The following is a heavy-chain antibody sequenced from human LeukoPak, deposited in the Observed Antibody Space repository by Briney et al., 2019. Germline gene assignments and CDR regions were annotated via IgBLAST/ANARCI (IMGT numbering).Heavy chain of an antibody. CDR3: ARRLVDSGASQVSDY. CDR1: GGSFSGYY. CDR2: INDSGIT. V-gene: IGHV4-34*01. Sequence: SETLSLTCAVYGGSFSGYYWSWIRQSPGKGLDWIGEINDSGITNCKLSLKSRASLSVDTSKNQFSLRLSSVTAADTAVYYCARRLVDSGASQVSDYWGQGTLVTVSS. D-gene: IGHD2-15*01. J-gene: IGHJ4*02.